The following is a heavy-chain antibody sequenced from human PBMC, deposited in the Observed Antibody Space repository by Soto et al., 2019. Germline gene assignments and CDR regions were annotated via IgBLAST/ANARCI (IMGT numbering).Heavy chain of an antibody. CDR3: AKDSALIVATTFDY. J-gene: IGHJ4*02. CDR1: GFTFSSYA. D-gene: IGHD5-12*01. V-gene: IGHV3-23*01. CDR2: ISGSGGST. Sequence: PGGSLRLSCAASGFTFSSYAMSWVRQAPGKGLEWVSAISGSGGSTYYADSVKGRFTISRDDSKNTLYLQMNSLRAEDTAVYYCAKDSALIVATTFDYWGQGTLVTVSS.